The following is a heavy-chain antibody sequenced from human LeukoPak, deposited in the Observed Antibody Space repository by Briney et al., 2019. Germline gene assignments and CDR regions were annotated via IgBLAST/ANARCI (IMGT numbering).Heavy chain of an antibody. Sequence: ASVKVSXKASGYTFTSYDINWVRQATGQGLEWMGWMNPNSGNTGYAQKFQGRVTMTRNTSISTAYKEMSSLRSEDTAVYYCARVYCSGGSCYSLYNYWGQGTLVTVSS. J-gene: IGHJ4*02. CDR2: MNPNSGNT. D-gene: IGHD2-15*01. CDR1: GYTFTSYD. V-gene: IGHV1-8*01. CDR3: ARVYCSGGSCYSLYNY.